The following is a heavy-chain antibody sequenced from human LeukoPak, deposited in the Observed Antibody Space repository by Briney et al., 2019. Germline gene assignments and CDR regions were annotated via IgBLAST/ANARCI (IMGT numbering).Heavy chain of an antibody. D-gene: IGHD3-3*01. CDR2: IYPSGRI. Sequence: PSETLSLTCSVSSGSMTDSCWSWFRQAPGKAFEWLGFIYPSGRIEYSPPLRSRVSFSVATSKKAATVRLSSVTAADTAVYYCAREAREYEGDGYYYGRWGQGTLVTVSS. J-gene: IGHJ4*02. CDR3: AREAREYEGDGYYYGR. V-gene: IGHV4-59*12. CDR1: SGSMTDSC.